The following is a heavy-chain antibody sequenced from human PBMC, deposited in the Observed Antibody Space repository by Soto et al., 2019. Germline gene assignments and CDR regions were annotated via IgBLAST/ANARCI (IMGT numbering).Heavy chain of an antibody. Sequence: SETLSLTCAVYGGSFSGYYWSWIRQPPGKGLEWIGEINHSGSTNYNPSLKSRVTISVDTSKNQFSLKLSSVTAADTAVYYCARAKLELQANFYYYYYGMDVWGQGTTVTVSS. CDR3: ARAKLELQANFYYYYYGMDV. J-gene: IGHJ6*02. V-gene: IGHV4-34*01. D-gene: IGHD1-7*01. CDR1: GGSFSGYY. CDR2: INHSGST.